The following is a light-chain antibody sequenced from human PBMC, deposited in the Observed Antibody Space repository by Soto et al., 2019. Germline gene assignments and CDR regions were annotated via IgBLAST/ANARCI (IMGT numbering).Light chain of an antibody. CDR1: SSNIGAGYD. CDR2: ANS. CDR3: RSYATSLTVV. V-gene: IGLV1-40*01. J-gene: IGLJ2*01. Sequence: QSVLTQPPSVSGAPGQRVTISCTGSSSNIGAGYDVHWYQQLPGTAPKLLMYANSNRPSGVPDRFSGSKSGTSASLAITGLQAGYEADYYCRSYATSLTVVFGGGTKLTVL.